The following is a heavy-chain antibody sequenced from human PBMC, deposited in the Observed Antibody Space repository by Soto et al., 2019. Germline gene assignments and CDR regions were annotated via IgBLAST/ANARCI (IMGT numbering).Heavy chain of an antibody. CDR3: AKDLGYSSSWYFRYYGMDV. J-gene: IGHJ6*02. D-gene: IGHD6-13*01. CDR1: GFTFSSYG. V-gene: IGHV3-30*18. Sequence: QVQLVESGGGVVQPGRSLRLSCAASGFTFSSYGMHWVRQAPGKGLEWVAVISYDGSNKYYADSVKGRFTISRDNSKNTQYLQMNSLRAEDTAVYYCAKDLGYSSSWYFRYYGMDVWGQGTTVTVSS. CDR2: ISYDGSNK.